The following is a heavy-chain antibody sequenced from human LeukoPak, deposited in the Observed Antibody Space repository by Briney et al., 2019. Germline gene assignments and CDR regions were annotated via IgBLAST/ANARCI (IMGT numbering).Heavy chain of an antibody. V-gene: IGHV3-49*03. Sequence: GGSLRLSCTASGFTFCDYAMSWFRQAPGKGLEWVGFIRSKAYGGTTEYAASVKGRFTISRDDSKSIAYLQMNSLKTEDTAVYYCTRDLQWLNYYYGMDVWGQGTTVTVSS. D-gene: IGHD6-19*01. CDR3: TRDLQWLNYYYGMDV. CDR2: IRSKAYGGTT. CDR1: GFTFCDYA. J-gene: IGHJ6*02.